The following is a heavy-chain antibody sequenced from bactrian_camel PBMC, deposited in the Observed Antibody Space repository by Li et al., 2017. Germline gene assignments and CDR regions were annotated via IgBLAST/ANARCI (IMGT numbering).Heavy chain of an antibody. V-gene: IGHV3S55*01. J-gene: IGHJ4*01. CDR2: VDSLGIP. CDR3: SALRLDGPGTCWDRLSTVENTY. D-gene: IGHD6*01. Sequence: HVQLVESGGGSVQAGGSLRLSCVVSGYTYSRRCTGWLRQVPGKEREGVATVDSLGIPTYADSVKGRFTLSRDKAKNTLYLQMNSLTPEDTGMYICSALRLDGPGTCWDRLSTVENTYSGQGTQVTVS. CDR1: GYTYSRRC.